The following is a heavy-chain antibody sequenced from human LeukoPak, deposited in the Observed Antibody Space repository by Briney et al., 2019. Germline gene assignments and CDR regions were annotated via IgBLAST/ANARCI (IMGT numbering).Heavy chain of an antibody. CDR1: GGSISSHY. V-gene: IGHV4-59*11. J-gene: IGHJ2*01. D-gene: IGHD1-14*01. Sequence: SETLSLTCTVSGGSISSHYWSWIRQPPGKGLEWIGYIYYSGSTNYNPSLKSRVTISVDTSKNQFSLKLSSVTAADTAVYYCARVCPPQYGSRHYWYFDLWGRGTLVTVSS. CDR2: IYYSGST. CDR3: ARVCPPQYGSRHYWYFDL.